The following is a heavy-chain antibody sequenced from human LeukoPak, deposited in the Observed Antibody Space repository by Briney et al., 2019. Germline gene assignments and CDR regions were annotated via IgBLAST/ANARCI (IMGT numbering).Heavy chain of an antibody. CDR1: GFTFSGYS. CDR2: LSSSSSYI. D-gene: IGHD4-17*01. J-gene: IGHJ4*02. Sequence: GGSLRLSCAASGFTFSGYSMNWVRQGPGKGLEWVSSLSSSSSYIYYAGSVKGRFTISRDNAKSSLYLQMNSLRAEDTAVYYCARYSTTVTSYFDSWGQGTLVTVSS. V-gene: IGHV3-21*01. CDR3: ARYSTTVTSYFDS.